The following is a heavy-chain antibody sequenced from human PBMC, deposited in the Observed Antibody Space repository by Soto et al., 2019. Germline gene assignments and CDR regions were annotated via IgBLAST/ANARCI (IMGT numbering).Heavy chain of an antibody. CDR1: GLDVSGNY. Sequence: GGSLRLSCAVSGLDVSGNYMTWVRQAPGKGLEWVSSISDDSSYIDYADSLRGRFTVSRDNARNSLYLQIDSLGVEDTAVYYCATPYYFNHWGPGTLVTVSS. J-gene: IGHJ1*01. CDR3: ATPYYFNH. V-gene: IGHV3-21*06. D-gene: IGHD3-16*01. CDR2: ISDDSSYI.